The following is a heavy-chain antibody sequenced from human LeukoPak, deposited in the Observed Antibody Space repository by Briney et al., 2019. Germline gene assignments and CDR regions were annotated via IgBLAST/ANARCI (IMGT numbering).Heavy chain of an antibody. J-gene: IGHJ4*02. Sequence: PGGSLRLSCAASGFTFTNALMIWVRQAPGKGLEWVGHIKTKTDGGTTDYAAPVKGRFTISRDDSKNTLYLQMNSLKIEDTAAYYCTTPGYYYALHWGQGTLVTVSS. CDR2: IKTKTDGGTT. CDR1: GFTFTNAL. V-gene: IGHV3-15*01. D-gene: IGHD3-10*01. CDR3: TTPGYYYALH.